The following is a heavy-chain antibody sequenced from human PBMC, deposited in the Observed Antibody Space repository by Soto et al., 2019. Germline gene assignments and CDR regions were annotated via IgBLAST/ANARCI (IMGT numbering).Heavy chain of an antibody. Sequence: SETLSLTCAVYGGSFSGYYWSWIRQPPGKGLEWSGAINHSGSTNYNPSLKSRVTISVDTPKNQFSLKLSSVTAADTAVYYCSRGLRDYNDSSGYYHLWGQGTLVTVCS. D-gene: IGHD3-22*01. J-gene: IGHJ4*02. CDR3: SRGLRDYNDSSGYYHL. V-gene: IGHV4-34*01. CDR1: GGSFSGYY. CDR2: INHSGST.